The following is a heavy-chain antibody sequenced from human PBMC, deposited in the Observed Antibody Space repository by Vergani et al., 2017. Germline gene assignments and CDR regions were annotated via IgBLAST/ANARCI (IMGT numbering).Heavy chain of an antibody. CDR3: ARQGPYCSGGSCYCDY. V-gene: IGHV5-51*01. CDR2: IYPGDSDT. D-gene: IGHD2-15*01. Sequence: EVQLVPSGAEVKKPGESLKISCKGSGYSFTSYWIGWVRQMPGKGLEWRGIIYPGDSDTRYSPSFQGQVTISADKAISTAYLQWSSLKASDTAMYYCARQGPYCSGGSCYCDYWGQGTLVTVSS. CDR1: GYSFTSYW. J-gene: IGHJ4*02.